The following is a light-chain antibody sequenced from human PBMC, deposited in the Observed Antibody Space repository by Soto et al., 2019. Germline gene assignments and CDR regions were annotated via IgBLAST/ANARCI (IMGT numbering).Light chain of an antibody. CDR1: QSVSSN. Sequence: IVMTQFPATLSVSPGERCTLSCMASQSVSSNLAWYQQKRCQAPRLLIYCASTRATCIPARFSGSGSGTEFTLTISSLQSEDFAVYYCQQCNNWPRRTVGPGTKVDIK. J-gene: IGKJ1*01. V-gene: IGKV3-15*01. CDR3: QQCNNWPRRT. CDR2: CAS.